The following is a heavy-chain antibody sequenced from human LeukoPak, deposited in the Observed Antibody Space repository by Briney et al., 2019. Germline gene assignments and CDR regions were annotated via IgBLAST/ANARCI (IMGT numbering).Heavy chain of an antibody. D-gene: IGHD3-22*01. J-gene: IGHJ6*03. CDR1: GGTFSSYA. Sequence: SSVKVSCKASGGTFSSYAISWVRQAPGQGLEWMGGIIPIFGTANYAQKLQGRVTITTDESPSTAYMELSSLRSEDTAVYYCARGTYRPYYYDSSGLGDYYYYMDVWGKGTTVTVSS. CDR3: ARGTYRPYYYDSSGLGDYYYYMDV. V-gene: IGHV1-69*05. CDR2: IIPIFGTA.